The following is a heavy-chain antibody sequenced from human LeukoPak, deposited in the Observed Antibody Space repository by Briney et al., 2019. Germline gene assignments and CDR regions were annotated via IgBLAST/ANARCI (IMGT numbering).Heavy chain of an antibody. D-gene: IGHD3-10*01. CDR3: ARGDNDMVRGVIGWFDP. CDR2: MNPNSGNT. Sequence: GASVKVSCKASGYTFTSYDINWVRQATGQGLEWMGWMNPNSGNTGYAQKFQGRVTMTRNTSISTAYMELSSLRSEDTAVYYCARGDNDMVRGVIGWFDPWGQGTLVTVSS. J-gene: IGHJ5*02. CDR1: GYTFTSYD. V-gene: IGHV1-8*01.